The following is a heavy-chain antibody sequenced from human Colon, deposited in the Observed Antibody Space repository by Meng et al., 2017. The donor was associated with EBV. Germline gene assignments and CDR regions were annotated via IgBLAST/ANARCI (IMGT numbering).Heavy chain of an antibody. CDR3: VISSHN. CDR2: IYYRGST. V-gene: IGHV4-39*07. CDR1: GGSITSTSSY. J-gene: IGHJ4*02. D-gene: IGHD3-3*02. Sequence: LHLPGSGPALVKPSETLSLTCTISGGSITSTSSYWGWVRQPPGKGLEWIGSIYYRGSTNYNPSLKSRISMSVDMSKNQFSLKVNSVTAADTAIYYCVISSHNWGQGTLVTVSS.